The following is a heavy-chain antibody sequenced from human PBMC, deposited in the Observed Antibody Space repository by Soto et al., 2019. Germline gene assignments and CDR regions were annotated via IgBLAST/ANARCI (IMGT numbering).Heavy chain of an antibody. Sequence: QVQLVQSGAEVKKPGSSVKVSCKASGGTFSSYAISWVRQAPGQGLEWMGGIIPIFGTANYAQKFQGRVTITADESTSTAYMELSSLRSEDTAVYYCARGTMVRGVSSRSGFDYWGQGTLVTVSS. D-gene: IGHD3-10*01. CDR2: IIPIFGTA. CDR1: GGTFSSYA. V-gene: IGHV1-69*01. CDR3: ARGTMVRGVSSRSGFDY. J-gene: IGHJ4*02.